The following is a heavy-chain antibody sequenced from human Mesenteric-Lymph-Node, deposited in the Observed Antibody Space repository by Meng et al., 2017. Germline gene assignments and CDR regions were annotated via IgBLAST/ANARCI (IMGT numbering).Heavy chain of an antibody. CDR1: GFTFSTYQ. CDR3: ARALRGLPLDI. D-gene: IGHD3-10*01. V-gene: IGHV3-30*03. Sequence: QVRLGESGGGVVQPGRSLRLSCAASGFTFSTYQMHWVRQAPGKGLEWVAVISFDESNKFYADSVKARFTISRDNSKNTLDLQMNSLRAEDTAVYYCARALRGLPLDIWGQGTMVTVSS. CDR2: ISFDESNK. J-gene: IGHJ3*02.